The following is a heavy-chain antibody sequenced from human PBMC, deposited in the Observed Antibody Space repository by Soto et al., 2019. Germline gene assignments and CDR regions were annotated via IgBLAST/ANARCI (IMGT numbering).Heavy chain of an antibody. Sequence: QVQLVQSGAEVKKPGASVKVSCKASGYTFTSYGISWVRQAPGQGLEWMGWISAYNGNTKDAQKFQGRVTMSTDTSTSTGYMELRSLRSDDTAVYYCVRQSTLMAFEHYGLDVWGQGTTFTVSS. CDR2: ISAYNGNT. CDR3: VRQSTLMAFEHYGLDV. D-gene: IGHD1-1*01. J-gene: IGHJ6*02. V-gene: IGHV1-18*04. CDR1: GYTFTSYG.